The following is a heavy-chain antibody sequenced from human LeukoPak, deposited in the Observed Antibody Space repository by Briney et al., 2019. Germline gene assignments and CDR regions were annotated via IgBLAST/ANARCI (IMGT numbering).Heavy chain of an antibody. CDR2: IYYSGST. CDR3: ARLKWSYYFDC. J-gene: IGHJ4*02. D-gene: IGHD2-15*01. V-gene: IGHV4-39*01. Sequence: PSETLSLTCTVSGGSISSSSYYWGWIRQPPGKGLEWIGSIYYSGSTYYNPSLKSRVTISVDTSKNQFSLKLSSVTAADTAVYYCARLKWSYYFDCWGQGTLVTVSS. CDR1: GGSISSSSYY.